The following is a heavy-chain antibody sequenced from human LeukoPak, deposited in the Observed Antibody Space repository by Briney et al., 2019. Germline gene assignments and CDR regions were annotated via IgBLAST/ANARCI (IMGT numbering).Heavy chain of an antibody. Sequence: SVKVCCKASGGTFSSYAISWVRQAPGQGLEWMGRIIPILGIANYAQKFQGRVTITADKSTSTAYMELSSLRSEDTAVYYCARGYYYYYGMDVWGQGTTVTVSS. CDR3: ARGYYYYYGMDV. CDR2: IIPILGIA. J-gene: IGHJ6*02. V-gene: IGHV1-69*04. CDR1: GGTFSSYA.